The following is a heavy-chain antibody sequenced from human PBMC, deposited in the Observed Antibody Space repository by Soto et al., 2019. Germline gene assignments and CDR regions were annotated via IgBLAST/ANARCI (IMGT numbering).Heavy chain of an antibody. J-gene: IGHJ6*02. Sequence: GGSLRLSCAASGFTFSSYGMHWVRQAPGKGLEWVAVIWYDGSNKYYADSVKGRFTISRDNSKNTLYLQMNSLRAEDTAVYYCARDLGSYTHRYYYYGMDVWGQGTTVTVSS. CDR1: GFTFSSYG. V-gene: IGHV3-33*01. CDR3: ARDLGSYTHRYYYYGMDV. D-gene: IGHD1-26*01. CDR2: IWYDGSNK.